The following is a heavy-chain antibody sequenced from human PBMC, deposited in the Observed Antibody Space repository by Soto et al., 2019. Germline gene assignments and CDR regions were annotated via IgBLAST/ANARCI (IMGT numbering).Heavy chain of an antibody. CDR3: ARAVRGSPMAPFAY. J-gene: IGHJ4*02. CDR2: ISYDGSNK. D-gene: IGHD3-16*01. CDR1: GFTFSSYA. V-gene: IGHV3-30-3*01. Sequence: GGSLRLSCAASGFTFSSYAMHWVRQAPGKGLEWVAVISYDGSNKYYADSVKGRFTISRDNSKNTLYLQMNSLRAEDTAVYYCARAVRGSPMAPFAYWGQGTLVTVSS.